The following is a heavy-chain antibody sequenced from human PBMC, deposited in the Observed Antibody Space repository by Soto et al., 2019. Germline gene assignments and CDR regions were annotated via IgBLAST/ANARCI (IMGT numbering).Heavy chain of an antibody. CDR1: GGTFSSYT. CDR3: ASCDYGDYGGVY. J-gene: IGHJ4*02. D-gene: IGHD4-17*01. CDR2: IIPILGIA. Sequence: QVQLVQSGAEVKKPGSSVKVSCKASGGTFSSYTISWVRQAPGQGLEWMGRIIPILGIANYAQKFQGRVTSTAEKSTSPSYMELSSIRSEDTAVYYCASCDYGDYGGVYWGQGTLVTVSS. V-gene: IGHV1-69*02.